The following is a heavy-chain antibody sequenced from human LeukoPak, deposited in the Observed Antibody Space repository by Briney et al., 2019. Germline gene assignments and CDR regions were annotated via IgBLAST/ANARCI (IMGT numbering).Heavy chain of an antibody. D-gene: IGHD5-24*01. CDR3: AKDLTQLYLAFDY. Sequence: GGSLRLSCAASGFTFDDYAMHWVRQAPGKGLEWVSLISGDGSRTYYADSVKGRFTISRDNSRNSLYLQMNSLRTEDNALYYCAKDLTQLYLAFDYWGQGTLVTVSS. V-gene: IGHV3-43*02. CDR1: GFTFDDYA. CDR2: ISGDGSRT. J-gene: IGHJ4*02.